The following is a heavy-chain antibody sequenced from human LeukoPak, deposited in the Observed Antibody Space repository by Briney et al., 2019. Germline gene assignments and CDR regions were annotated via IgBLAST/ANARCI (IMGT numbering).Heavy chain of an antibody. Sequence: PSETLSLTCTVSGGSISNYYWSWIRQPAGKGLEWIGRIYTSGSTNYNPNYNPSLKSPVTMSVDTSKNQFSLKLTSVTAADTAVYYCARDRYDGVYNWFDPWGQGTLVTVSS. J-gene: IGHJ5*02. D-gene: IGHD2-8*01. CDR2: IYTSGST. V-gene: IGHV4-4*07. CDR3: ARDRYDGVYNWFDP. CDR1: GGSISNYY.